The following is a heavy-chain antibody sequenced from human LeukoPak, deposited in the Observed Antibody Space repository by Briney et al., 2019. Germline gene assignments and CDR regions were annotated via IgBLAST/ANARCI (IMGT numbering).Heavy chain of an antibody. CDR1: GFTFSSYW. CDR3: VKDSGWFHFDS. D-gene: IGHD6-19*01. Sequence: PGGSLRLSCAASGFTFSSYWMHWVRQAPGKGLEWVGHIKEDGSSQNYADSVKGRFTISRDNAKSSLHLQMNGLRAEDTAMYYCVKDSGWFHFDSWGQGTLVTVSS. J-gene: IGHJ4*02. V-gene: IGHV3-7*03. CDR2: IKEDGSSQ.